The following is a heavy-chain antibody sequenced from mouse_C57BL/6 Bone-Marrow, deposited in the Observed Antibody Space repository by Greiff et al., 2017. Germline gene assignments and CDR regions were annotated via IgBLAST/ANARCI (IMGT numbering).Heavy chain of an antibody. D-gene: IGHD1-1*01. J-gene: IGHJ2*01. CDR2: IDPENGDT. CDR3: TLSSPCDY. Sequence: VQLQQSGAELVRPGASVKLSCTASGFNIKDDYMHWVKQRPEQGLEWIGWIDPENGDTEYASKFQGKATITADTSSNTAYLQLSSLTSEDTAVYYCTLSSPCDYGGQGTTLTVTS. CDR1: GFNIKDDY. V-gene: IGHV14-4*01.